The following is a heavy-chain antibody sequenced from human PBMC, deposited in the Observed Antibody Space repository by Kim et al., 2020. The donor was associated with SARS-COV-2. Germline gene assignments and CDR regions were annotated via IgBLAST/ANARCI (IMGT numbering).Heavy chain of an antibody. Sequence: SETLSLTCAVYGGSFCGYYWSWIRQPPGKGLEWIGEINHRGSTNYNPSLKSRVTISVDTSKNQFSLKLSSVTAADTAVYYCARGQLPYCSSTSCYPANWRGYSYGSWYFEYWGQGTLVSVS. V-gene: IGHV4-34*01. CDR2: INHRGST. J-gene: IGHJ4*02. D-gene: IGHD2-2*01. CDR3: ARGQLPYCSSTSCYPANWRGYSYGSWYFEY. CDR1: GGSFCGYY.